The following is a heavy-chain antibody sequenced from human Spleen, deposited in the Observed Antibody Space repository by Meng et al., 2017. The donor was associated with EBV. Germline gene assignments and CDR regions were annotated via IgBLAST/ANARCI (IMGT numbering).Heavy chain of an antibody. CDR1: GGTFTSDA. CDR2: LIPMSGAP. D-gene: IGHD3-10*01. J-gene: IGHJ4*02. CDR3: ASESGRGYTPDY. V-gene: IGHV1-69*01. Sequence: QVQASHAGAVVKKPGSSGTVSCKTSGGTFTSDAISWVRQAPGQGLEWMGGLIPMSGAPNYAQKFQGRITITADESTSTHYMDLSSLRSEDTAVYYCASESGRGYTPDYWGQGTLVTASS.